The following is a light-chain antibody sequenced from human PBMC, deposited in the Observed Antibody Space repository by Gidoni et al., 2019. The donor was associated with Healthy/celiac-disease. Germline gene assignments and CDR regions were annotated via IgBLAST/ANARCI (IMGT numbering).Light chain of an antibody. V-gene: IGLV3-19*01. J-gene: IGLJ2*01. CDR2: GKS. Sequence: SSELTQDPAVSVALGQTVRITCQGDSLRSYYASWYQQKPGQAPVLVIYGKSNRPSGIPDRFSGSSSGNTASLTITGAQAEDEADYYCNSRDSSGNHLVVFGGGTKLTVL. CDR1: SLRSYY. CDR3: NSRDSSGNHLVV.